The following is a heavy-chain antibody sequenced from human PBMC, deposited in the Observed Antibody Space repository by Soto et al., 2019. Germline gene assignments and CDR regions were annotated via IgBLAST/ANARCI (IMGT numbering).Heavy chain of an antibody. Sequence: EVQLLESGGGLVQPGGSLTLSCAASGFTFSSYAMSWVRQAPGQGLEWVSGIRNSGGSTYYTDSVKGRFTISRDNSKNTLYLHMNSLRTEDTAVYYCAKESSEVGIPLFDYWGRGTLVTVSS. CDR3: AKESSEVGIPLFDY. V-gene: IGHV3-23*01. D-gene: IGHD1-26*01. CDR2: IRNSGGST. CDR1: GFTFSSYA. J-gene: IGHJ4*02.